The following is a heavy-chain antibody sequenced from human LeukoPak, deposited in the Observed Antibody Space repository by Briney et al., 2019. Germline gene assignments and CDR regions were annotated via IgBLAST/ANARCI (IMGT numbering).Heavy chain of an antibody. CDR1: GGSISSSSYY. CDR2: IYYSGST. V-gene: IGHV4-39*07. CDR3: ARDHCSGGSCYPGWFDP. D-gene: IGHD2-15*01. J-gene: IGHJ5*02. Sequence: SETLSLTCTVSGGSISSSSYYWGWIRQPPGKGLEWIGSIYYSGSTYYNPSLKSRVTISIDTSRNQFSLRLSSVTAADTAVYYCARDHCSGGSCYPGWFDPWGQGTLVTVSS.